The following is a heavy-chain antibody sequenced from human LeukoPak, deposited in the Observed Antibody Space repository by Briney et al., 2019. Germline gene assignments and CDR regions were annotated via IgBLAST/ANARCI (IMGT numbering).Heavy chain of an antibody. CDR1: GFTFSSYG. CDR2: IWYDGSNK. CDR3: AREMRTAYCSGGSCYSSYFDY. Sequence: GGSLRLSCAASGFTFSSYGVHWVRQAPGKGLEWVAVIWYDGSNKYYADSVKGRFTISRDNSKNTLYLQMNSLRAEDTAVYYCAREMRTAYCSGGSCYSSYFDYWGQGTLVTVSS. J-gene: IGHJ4*02. V-gene: IGHV3-33*01. D-gene: IGHD2-15*01.